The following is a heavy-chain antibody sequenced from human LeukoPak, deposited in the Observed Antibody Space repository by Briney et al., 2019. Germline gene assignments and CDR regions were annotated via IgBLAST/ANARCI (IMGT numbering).Heavy chain of an antibody. CDR3: ARDYPYYYDSSGYYSFDY. Sequence: GGSLRLSCAASGFTVSSNYMSRVRQAPGKGLEWVSVIYSGGSTYYADSVKGRFTISRDNSKNTLYLQMNSLRAEDTAVYYCARDYPYYYDSSGYYSFDYWGQGTLVTVSS. D-gene: IGHD3-22*01. CDR2: IYSGGST. CDR1: GFTVSSNY. J-gene: IGHJ4*02. V-gene: IGHV3-66*01.